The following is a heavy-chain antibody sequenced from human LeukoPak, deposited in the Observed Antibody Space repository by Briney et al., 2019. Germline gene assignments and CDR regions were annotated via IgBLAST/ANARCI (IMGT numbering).Heavy chain of an antibody. D-gene: IGHD4-17*01. Sequence: GASVKVSCKASGGTFSSYAISWVRQAPGQGLEWMGWINPNSGGTNYAQKFQGRVTMTRDTSISTAYMELSRLRSDDTAVYYCATPSYGDYGAWGQGTLVTVSS. J-gene: IGHJ5*02. V-gene: IGHV1-2*02. CDR3: ATPSYGDYGA. CDR2: INPNSGGT. CDR1: GGTFSSYA.